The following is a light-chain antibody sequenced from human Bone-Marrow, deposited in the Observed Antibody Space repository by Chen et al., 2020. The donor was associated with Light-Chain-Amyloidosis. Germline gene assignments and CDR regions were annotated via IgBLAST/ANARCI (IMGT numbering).Light chain of an antibody. CDR2: DDS. Sequence: SYVLTQPSSVSVAPGQTATIACGGNNIGATSVHWYQQTPGQAPLRVVYDDSDRPSGIPERLSGSNSGTTATLTISGVEAGDVADYYCQVWDRSSDRPVFGGGTKLTVL. CDR3: QVWDRSSDRPV. V-gene: IGLV3-21*02. CDR1: NIGATS. J-gene: IGLJ3*02.